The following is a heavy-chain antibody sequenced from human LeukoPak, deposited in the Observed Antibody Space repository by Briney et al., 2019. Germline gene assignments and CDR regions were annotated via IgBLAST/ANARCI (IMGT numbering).Heavy chain of an antibody. Sequence: SETLSLTCTVSNGSISTYYWSWIRQPPGKGLEWTGYIYHGGSTAYNPSFKRRVTISIDSSKNHFSLRLTSLTAADTALYYCARHGGTLDYFDSWGPGSLVTVSS. J-gene: IGHJ4*02. CDR2: IYHGGST. V-gene: IGHV4-59*08. CDR1: NGSISTYY. CDR3: ARHGGTLDYFDS. D-gene: IGHD1-26*01.